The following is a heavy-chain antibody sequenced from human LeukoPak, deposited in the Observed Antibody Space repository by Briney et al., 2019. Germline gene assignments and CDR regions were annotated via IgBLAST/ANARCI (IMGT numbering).Heavy chain of an antibody. CDR2: ISGSGGST. V-gene: IGHV3-23*01. CDR3: AKIWFGEPTRY. D-gene: IGHD3-10*01. J-gene: IGHJ4*02. Sequence: GGSLRLSCAASGFTFSNFWMTWVRQAPGKGLEWVSAISGSGGSTYYADSVKGRFTISRDNSKNTLYLQMNSLRAEDTAVYYCAKIWFGEPTRYWGQGTLVTVSS. CDR1: GFTFSNFW.